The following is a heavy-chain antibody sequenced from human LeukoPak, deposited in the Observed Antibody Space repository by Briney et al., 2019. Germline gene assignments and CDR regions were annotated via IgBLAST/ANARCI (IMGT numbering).Heavy chain of an antibody. Sequence: GASVKVSCKASGYTFTSYGISWVRQAPGQGLEWMGWISAYNGNTNYAQKLQGRVTMTTDTSTSTAYMELRSLRSDDTAVYYCASPLYDYGGKSGAFDIWGQGTMVTVSS. CDR2: ISAYNGNT. D-gene: IGHD4-23*01. J-gene: IGHJ3*02. V-gene: IGHV1-18*01. CDR1: GYTFTSYG. CDR3: ASPLYDYGGKSGAFDI.